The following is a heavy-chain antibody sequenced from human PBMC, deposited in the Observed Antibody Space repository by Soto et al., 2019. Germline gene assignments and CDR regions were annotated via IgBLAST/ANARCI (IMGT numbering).Heavy chain of an antibody. V-gene: IGHV4-59*01. CDR3: ARSGDSYGFTDY. D-gene: IGHD5-18*01. Sequence: SETLSLTCTVSGGYLRGYYWTWIRQPPGKGLEWIGYIYYSGSTNYNPSLKSRVTISLDTSKNQFSLKLSSVTPADTAVYYCARSGDSYGFTDYWGQGALVTVSS. J-gene: IGHJ4*02. CDR1: GGYLRGYY. CDR2: IYYSGST.